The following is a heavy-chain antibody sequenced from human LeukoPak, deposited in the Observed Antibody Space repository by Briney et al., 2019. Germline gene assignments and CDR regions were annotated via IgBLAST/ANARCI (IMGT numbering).Heavy chain of an antibody. Sequence: SETLSLTCTVSGGSISSYYWSWIRQPPGKGLEWIGYIYYSGSTNYNPSLKSRVTISVDTSKNQFSLKLSSVTAADTAVYYCARLGTDYYGSGSVDYWGQGTLVTVSS. CDR3: ARLGTDYYGSGSVDY. CDR1: GGSISSYY. J-gene: IGHJ4*02. D-gene: IGHD3-10*01. CDR2: IYYSGST. V-gene: IGHV4-59*08.